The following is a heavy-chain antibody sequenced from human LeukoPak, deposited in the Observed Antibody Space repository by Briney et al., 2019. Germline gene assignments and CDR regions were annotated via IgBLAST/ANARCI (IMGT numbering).Heavy chain of an antibody. V-gene: IGHV4-4*07. CDR3: ARDYSRSPPNWFDP. D-gene: IGHD6-13*01. Sequence: PSETLSLTCTVSGGSISSYYWSWIRQPAGKGLEWIGRIFSSGSTNYNPSLESRVTMSVDTSRNQFSLKLSSVTAADTAVYYCARDYSRSPPNWFDPWGQGTLVTVSS. CDR2: IFSSGST. CDR1: GGSISSYY. J-gene: IGHJ5*02.